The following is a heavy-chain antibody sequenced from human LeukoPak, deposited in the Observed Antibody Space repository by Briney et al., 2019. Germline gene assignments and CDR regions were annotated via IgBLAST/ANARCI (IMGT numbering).Heavy chain of an antibody. Sequence: SETLSLTCTVSGGSISSSSYYWGWLRQPPGKGLEWIGSIYYSGSTYYNPSLKSRVTISVDTSKNQFSLKLSSVTAADTAVYYCARERRLRSLFDPWGQGTLVTVSP. CDR3: ARERRLRSLFDP. CDR2: IYYSGST. J-gene: IGHJ5*02. CDR1: GGSISSSSYY. D-gene: IGHD3-3*01. V-gene: IGHV4-39*07.